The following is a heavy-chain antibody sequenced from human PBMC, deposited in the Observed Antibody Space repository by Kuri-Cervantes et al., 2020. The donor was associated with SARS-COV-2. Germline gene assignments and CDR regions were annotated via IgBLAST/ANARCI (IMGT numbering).Heavy chain of an antibody. D-gene: IGHD1-26*01. J-gene: IGHJ5*02. Sequence: GESLKISCAASGFTFSSYGMHWVRQAPGKGLEWVAVIWYDGSNKYYADSVKGRFTISRDNSKNTLYLQMSSLRAEDTAVYYCARDISRELPPSGGFDPWGQGTLVTVSS. CDR2: IWYDGSNK. V-gene: IGHV3-33*01. CDR3: ARDISRELPPSGGFDP. CDR1: GFTFSSYG.